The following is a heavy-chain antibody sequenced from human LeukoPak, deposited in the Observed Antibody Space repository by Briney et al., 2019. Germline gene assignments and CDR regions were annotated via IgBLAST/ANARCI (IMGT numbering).Heavy chain of an antibody. D-gene: IGHD2-8*01. CDR1: GYSISSGYY. V-gene: IGHV4-38-2*02. CDR2: VYRSGST. CDR3: AREAGLIYFYYIDV. J-gene: IGHJ6*03. Sequence: SETLSLTCTVSGYSISSGYYWGWIRQPPGKGLEWIASVYRSGSTYYNPSLKTRVTISVDTSKNQFSLKLTSVTAADTAVYYCAREAGLIYFYYIDVWGKGTTVTVSS.